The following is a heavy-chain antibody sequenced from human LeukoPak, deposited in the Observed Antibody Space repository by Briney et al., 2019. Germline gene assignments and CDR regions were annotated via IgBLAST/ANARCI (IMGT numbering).Heavy chain of an antibody. CDR1: GGTFSSYA. Sequence: SVKVSCKASGGTFSSYAISWVRQAPGQGLEWMGRIIPILGIANYAQKFQGRVTITADKSTSTAYMELSSLRSEDTAVYYGARGGTYYYDSSGYYYFDYWGQGTLVTVSS. V-gene: IGHV1-69*04. CDR2: IIPILGIA. J-gene: IGHJ4*02. D-gene: IGHD3-22*01. CDR3: ARGGTYYYDSSGYYYFDY.